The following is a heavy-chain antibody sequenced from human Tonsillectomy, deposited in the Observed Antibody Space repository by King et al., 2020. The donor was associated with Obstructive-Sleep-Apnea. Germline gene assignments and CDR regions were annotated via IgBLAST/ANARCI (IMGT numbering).Heavy chain of an antibody. CDR1: GFTFSDYW. J-gene: IGHJ4*02. Sequence: VQLVESGGGLVQSGGSLRLSCAASGFTFSDYWMTWVRQAPGKGLEWVANIKQDGSEKYYVDSVKGRFTISRDNAENSLSLQMDSLRAEDTAVYYFAKGSYRHDYWGQGTLVTVSS. D-gene: IGHD3-16*02. V-gene: IGHV3-7*01. CDR2: IKQDGSEK. CDR3: AKGSYRHDY.